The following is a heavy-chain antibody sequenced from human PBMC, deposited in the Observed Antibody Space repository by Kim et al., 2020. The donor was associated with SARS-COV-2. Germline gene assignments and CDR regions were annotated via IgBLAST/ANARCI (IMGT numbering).Heavy chain of an antibody. CDR1: GFTFSSYA. J-gene: IGHJ4*02. V-gene: IGHV3-23*01. D-gene: IGHD6-13*01. CDR3: AKSGLSYSSSSKFDY. CDR2: ISGSGGST. Sequence: GGSLRLSCAASGFTFSSYAMSWVRQAPGKGLEWVSAISGSGGSTYYADSVKGRFTISRDNSKNTLYLQMNSLRAEDTAVYYCAKSGLSYSSSSKFDYWGQGTLVTVSS.